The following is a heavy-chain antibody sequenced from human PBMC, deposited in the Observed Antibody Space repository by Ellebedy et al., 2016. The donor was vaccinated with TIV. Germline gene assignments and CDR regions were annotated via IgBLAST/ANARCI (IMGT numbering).Heavy chain of an antibody. CDR2: HRDKTHSFTT. D-gene: IGHD1-26*01. CDR3: AKHMGATGAVRYYAMDV. V-gene: IGHV3-72*01. Sequence: GESLKISCVVSGFTFSDHYMDWVRQAPGKGLEWVGRHRDKTHSFTTEYAASVKGRFIIAKDVSKNSLYLTMNSLKTEDTAVYYCAKHMGATGAVRYYAMDVWGQGTTVTVSS. CDR1: GFTFSDHY. J-gene: IGHJ6*02.